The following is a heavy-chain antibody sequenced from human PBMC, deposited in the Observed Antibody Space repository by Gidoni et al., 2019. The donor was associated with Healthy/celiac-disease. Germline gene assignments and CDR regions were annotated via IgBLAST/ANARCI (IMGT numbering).Heavy chain of an antibody. V-gene: IGHV2-26*01. CDR2: IFSNDEK. J-gene: IGHJ3*02. D-gene: IGHD3-16*01. Sequence: QVTLKESGPVLVTPTETLTLTCTVSGFSLSNARMGVSWIRQPPGKALEWLAHIFSNDEKSYSTSLKSRLTISKDTSKSQVVLTMTNMDPVDTATYYCARMGDGWLHPGGDAFDIWGQGTMVTVSS. CDR3: ARMGDGWLHPGGDAFDI. CDR1: GFSLSNARMG.